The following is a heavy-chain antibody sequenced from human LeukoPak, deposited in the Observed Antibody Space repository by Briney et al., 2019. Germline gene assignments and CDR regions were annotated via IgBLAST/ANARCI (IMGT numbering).Heavy chain of an antibody. CDR1: GYTLTELS. J-gene: IGHJ4*02. V-gene: IGHV1-24*01. CDR2: FDPEDGET. CDR3: ATVPNCSGGSCSYYFDY. D-gene: IGHD2-15*01. Sequence: GASVKVSCKVSGYTLTELSMHWVRQAPGKGLEWMGGFDPEDGETIYAQKFQGRVTTTEDTSTDTAYMELSSLRSEDTAVYYCATVPNCSGGSCSYYFDYWGQGTLVTVSS.